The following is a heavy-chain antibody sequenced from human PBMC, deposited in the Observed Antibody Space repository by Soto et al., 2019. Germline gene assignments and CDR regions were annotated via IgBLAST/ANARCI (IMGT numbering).Heavy chain of an antibody. D-gene: IGHD3-9*01. Sequence: QVQLVQSGAEVKKPGYSVKVSCKASGGTFSSYGISWVRQAPGQGLEWMGGIIPIVGTANYAQKFQGRVTITADDSTSTAYMELSSLRSEDTAVYYCTAGEHYDFLTGYFYYYGMDVWGQGTKVTVSS. CDR1: GGTFSSYG. V-gene: IGHV1-69*01. J-gene: IGHJ6*02. CDR2: IIPIVGTA. CDR3: TAGEHYDFLTGYFYYYGMDV.